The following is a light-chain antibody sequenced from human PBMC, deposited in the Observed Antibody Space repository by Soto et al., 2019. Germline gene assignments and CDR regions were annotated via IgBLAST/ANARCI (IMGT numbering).Light chain of an antibody. CDR3: QQSYSTPRT. CDR1: QSISNY. J-gene: IGKJ1*01. CDR2: AAS. V-gene: IGKV1-39*01. Sequence: DIQMTQSPSSLSASVGDRVIITCRASQSISNYLNWYQQKPGKAPKLLMYAASSLQSGVPSRFSGSGSGTDFTLTISSLQPEDFATYYCQQSYSTPRTFGQGTKVEI.